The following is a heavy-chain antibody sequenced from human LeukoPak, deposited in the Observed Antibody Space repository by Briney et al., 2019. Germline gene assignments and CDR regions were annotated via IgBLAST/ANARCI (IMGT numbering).Heavy chain of an antibody. V-gene: IGHV3-23*01. J-gene: IGHJ4*02. CDR2: ISGSGGST. CDR3: AKDRGLMITFGLDY. CDR1: GFTFTGYT. D-gene: IGHD3-16*01. Sequence: GGSLRLSCVGSGFTFTGYTMNWVRQAPGKGLEWVSAISGSGGSTYYADSVKGRFTISRDNSKNTLYLQMNSLRAEDTAVYYCAKDRGLMITFGLDYWGQGTLVTVSS.